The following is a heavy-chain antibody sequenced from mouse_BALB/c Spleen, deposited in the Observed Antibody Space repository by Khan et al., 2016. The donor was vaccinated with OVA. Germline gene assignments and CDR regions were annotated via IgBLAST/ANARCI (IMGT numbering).Heavy chain of an antibody. Sequence: QVQLKQSGPGLVAPSQSLSITCTISGFSLTNYGIHWVRQPPGKGLEWLVVIWSDGSTTYNSALKSRLTISKDNSKSQVFLKMNSLQTDDTAVYFCARQTYYPYNIMDYWGQGTSVTVSS. CDR2: IWSDGST. D-gene: IGHD2-12*01. J-gene: IGHJ4*01. V-gene: IGHV2-6-1*01. CDR1: GFSLTNYG. CDR3: ARQTYYPYNIMDY.